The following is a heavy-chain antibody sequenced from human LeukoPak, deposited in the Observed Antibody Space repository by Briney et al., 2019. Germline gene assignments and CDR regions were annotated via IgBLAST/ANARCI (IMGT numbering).Heavy chain of an antibody. J-gene: IGHJ5*02. D-gene: IGHD4-17*01. CDR3: ARGVPRDSDGGFYAVTTYWFDP. Sequence: NPSETLSLTCAVYGGSFSGYYWSWIRQPPVKGLEWIGEINHSGSTNYNPSLKSRVTISVDTSKNQFSLKLSSVTAADTAVYYCARGVPRDSDGGFYAVTTYWFDPWGQGTLVTVSS. CDR2: INHSGST. CDR1: GGSFSGYY. V-gene: IGHV4-34*01.